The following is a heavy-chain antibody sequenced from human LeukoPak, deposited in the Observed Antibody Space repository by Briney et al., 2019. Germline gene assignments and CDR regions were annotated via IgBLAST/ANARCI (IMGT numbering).Heavy chain of an antibody. CDR2: IYYSGST. J-gene: IGHJ4*02. Sequence: SETLSLTCTVSSGSMSPYHWGWIRQPPGKGLEWTGYIYYSGSTNYNPSLNSRVTISVDTSKNQFSLRLSSVTAADTAIYYCARAVSGRFDYWGQGTLVTVSS. CDR1: SGSMSPYH. CDR3: ARAVSGRFDY. D-gene: IGHD6-19*01. V-gene: IGHV4-59*08.